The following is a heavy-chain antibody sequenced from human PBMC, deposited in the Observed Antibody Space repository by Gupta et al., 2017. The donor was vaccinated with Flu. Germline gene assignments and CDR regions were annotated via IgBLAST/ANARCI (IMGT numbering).Heavy chain of an antibody. D-gene: IGHD6-6*01. CDR3: AKLSDAESIAARGMDV. Sequence: EVQLLESGGGLVQPGGSLRLSCAASGFTFSSYAMSWVRQAPGKGLEGVSAIRGSGGSTYYADSVKGRFTISRDNSKNTLYLQMNSLRAEDTAVYYCAKLSDAESIAARGMDVWGQGTTVTVSS. CDR2: IRGSGGST. V-gene: IGHV3-23*01. CDR1: GFTFSSYA. J-gene: IGHJ6*02.